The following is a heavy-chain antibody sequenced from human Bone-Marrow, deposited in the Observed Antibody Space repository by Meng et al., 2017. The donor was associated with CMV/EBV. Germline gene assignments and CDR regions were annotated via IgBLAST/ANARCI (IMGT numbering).Heavy chain of an antibody. CDR1: GYTFTGYY. CDR3: ARYARIAARPGWFDP. V-gene: IGHV1-2*02. D-gene: IGHD6-6*01. CDR2: INPNSGGT. Sequence: ASVKVSCKASGYTFTGYYMHWVRQAPGQGLEWIGWINPNSGGTNYAQKFQGRVTMTRDTSISTAYMELSRLRSDDTAVYYCARYARIAARPGWFDPWGQGTLVTVSS. J-gene: IGHJ5*02.